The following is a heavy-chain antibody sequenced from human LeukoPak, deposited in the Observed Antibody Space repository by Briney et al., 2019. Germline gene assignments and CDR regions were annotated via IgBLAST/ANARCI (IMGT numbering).Heavy chain of an antibody. CDR2: VYYSGST. V-gene: IGHV4-59*12. CDR1: GGSISSYY. Sequence: SETLSLTCTVSGGSISSYYWSWIRQPPGKGLEWIGYVYYSGSTNYNPSLKSRVTISVDTSKNQFSLKLNSVTAADTAVYYCARDYDVLTAYPPTQLFDPWGQGTLVTVSS. J-gene: IGHJ5*02. CDR3: ARDYDVLTAYPPTQLFDP. D-gene: IGHD3-9*01.